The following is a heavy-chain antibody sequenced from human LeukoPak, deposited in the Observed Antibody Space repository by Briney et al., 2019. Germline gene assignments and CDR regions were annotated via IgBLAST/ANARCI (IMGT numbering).Heavy chain of an antibody. D-gene: IGHD6-19*01. V-gene: IGHV3-53*01. CDR3: ATSRAGFFDH. Sequence: PGGSLRLSCTASGFTVSSNYMTWVRQTPGKGLEWISLLFSGGSTYYAASVKGRFTISRDNSNNTLYLQMNSLRAEDTAVYYCATSRAGFFDHWGQGTLVTVSS. CDR2: LFSGGST. J-gene: IGHJ4*02. CDR1: GFTVSSNY.